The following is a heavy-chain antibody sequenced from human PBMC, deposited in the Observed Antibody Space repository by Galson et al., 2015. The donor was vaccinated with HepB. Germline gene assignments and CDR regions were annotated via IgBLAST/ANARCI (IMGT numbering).Heavy chain of an antibody. Sequence: SLRLSCAASGFTFSSYAMHWVRQAPGKGLEYVSAIRSNGGSTYYADSVKGRFTISRDNSKNTLYLQMSSLRAEDTAVYYCVKPSGVAAAGDTTFDYWGQGTLVTVSS. J-gene: IGHJ4*02. D-gene: IGHD6-13*01. CDR1: GFTFSSYA. CDR2: IRSNGGST. V-gene: IGHV3-64D*06. CDR3: VKPSGVAAAGDTTFDY.